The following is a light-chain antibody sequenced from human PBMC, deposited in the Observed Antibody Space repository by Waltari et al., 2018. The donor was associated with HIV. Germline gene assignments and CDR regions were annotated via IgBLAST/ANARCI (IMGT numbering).Light chain of an antibody. CDR3: GADHGTGSNFVYV. CDR1: SGYSNYR. CDR2: VGPGGIVG. Sequence: QPVLTQPPSASASLGASATLTCTLSSGYSNYRVDWYQQRPGKGPRFVMRVGPGGIVGSKGDGIPDRFSALGSGLNRYLTIKNIQEEDESDYHCGADHGTGSNFVYVFGPGTKVTVL. V-gene: IGLV9-49*02. J-gene: IGLJ1*01.